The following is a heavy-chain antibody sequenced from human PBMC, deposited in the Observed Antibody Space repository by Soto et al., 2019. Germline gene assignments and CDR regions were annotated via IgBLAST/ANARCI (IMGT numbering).Heavy chain of an antibody. V-gene: IGHV6-1*01. CDR2: TYYRSRWYS. D-gene: IGHD2-15*01. CDR3: ARSEEDSDYYYYGMDV. CDR1: GDTVSSNSVA. Sequence: SQTLSLTCVGSGDTVSSNSVAWNWVRQSPSRGLEWLGRTYYRSRWYSDYAVSVRSRIDINADTSKNQVSLQLNSVTPEDTAVYYCARSEEDSDYYYYGMDVWGQGTTVTVSS. J-gene: IGHJ6*02.